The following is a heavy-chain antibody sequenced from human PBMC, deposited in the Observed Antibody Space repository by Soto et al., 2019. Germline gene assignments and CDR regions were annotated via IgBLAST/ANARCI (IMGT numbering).Heavy chain of an antibody. CDR1: GYSFTSYW. Sequence: PGESLKISCKGSGYSFTSYWIGWVRQMPGKGLEWMGIIYPGDSDTRYSPSFQGQVTISADKSISTAYLQWSSLKASDTAMYYCARPRCSCGSCYGLPFYDWGKGTLVTVS. V-gene: IGHV5-51*01. CDR3: ARPRCSCGSCYGLPFYD. CDR2: IYPGDSDT. J-gene: IGHJ4*02. D-gene: IGHD2-15*01.